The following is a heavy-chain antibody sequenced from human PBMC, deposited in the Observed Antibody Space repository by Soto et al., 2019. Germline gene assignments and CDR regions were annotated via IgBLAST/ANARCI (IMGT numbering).Heavy chain of an antibody. D-gene: IGHD1-26*01. J-gene: IGHJ5*02. CDR2: ISGSGFKK. V-gene: IGHV3-23*01. Sequence: PGGSLRLSCAASGFIFENFGMSWVRQAPGKGVEWISSISGSGFKKYYADSVKGRFTISRDNSKSTVYLELNNLSAEDTAVYHCAKNQGVELVPLATVDWFDPWGQGSVVTVS. CDR3: AKNQGVELVPLATVDWFDP. CDR1: GFIFENFG.